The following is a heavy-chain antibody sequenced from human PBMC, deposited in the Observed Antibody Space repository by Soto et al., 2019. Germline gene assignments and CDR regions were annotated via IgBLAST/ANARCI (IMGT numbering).Heavy chain of an antibody. D-gene: IGHD1-26*01. CDR1: GGSISSYY. CDR2: IYYSGST. J-gene: IGHJ4*02. V-gene: IGHV4-59*08. Sequence: SETLSLTCTVSGGSISSYYWSWIRQPPGKGLEWIGYIYYSGSTNYNPSLKSRVTISVDTSKNQFSLKLSSVTAADTAVYYCARLREGVYFDYWGQGTLVTVSS. CDR3: ARLREGVYFDY.